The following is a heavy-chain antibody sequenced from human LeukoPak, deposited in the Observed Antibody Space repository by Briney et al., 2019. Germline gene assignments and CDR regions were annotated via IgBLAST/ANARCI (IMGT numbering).Heavy chain of an antibody. V-gene: IGHV3-21*01. CDR2: ISYLSSHV. CDR3: GRAFPPLRTSSAGDL. CDR1: GFTFSDYD. D-gene: IGHD3-16*01. Sequence: GGSLRLSCSASGFTFSDYDMNWVRQAPGKGLEWVSSISYLSSHVYYGDSVKGRFSTSRDNAKNSLYLQMNSLGAEDTAIYYCGRAFPPLRTSSAGDLWGQGILVTVSS. J-gene: IGHJ4*02.